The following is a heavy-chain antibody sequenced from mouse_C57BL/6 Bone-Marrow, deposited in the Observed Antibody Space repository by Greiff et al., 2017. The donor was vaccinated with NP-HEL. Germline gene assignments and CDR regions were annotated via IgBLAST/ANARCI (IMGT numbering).Heavy chain of an antibody. V-gene: IGHV1-66*01. Sequence: QVQLQQSGPELVKPGASVTISCKASGYSFTSYYIHWVKQRPGQGLVWIGWIYPGSGITKYNEKFKYYATLTADTSSSTAYMQLSNLTFEDSAVYYYEPGRSYGYAINCWGRGNAVTVSS. CDR2: IYPGSGIT. J-gene: IGHJ4*01. CDR3: EPGRSYGYAINC. D-gene: IGHD2-10*02. CDR1: GYSFTSYY.